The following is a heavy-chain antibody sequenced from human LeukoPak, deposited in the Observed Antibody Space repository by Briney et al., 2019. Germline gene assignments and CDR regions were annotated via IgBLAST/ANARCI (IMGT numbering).Heavy chain of an antibody. D-gene: IGHD3-9*01. CDR3: ATGGPRDLLKY. V-gene: IGHV1-24*01. Sequence: ASVKVSCKVSGDTLTELSTHWVRQAPGKGLEWMGGFDPEHGEMIYAQKLQGRVTMTEDRSTDTAYMELSSLRSEDTAVYYCATGGPRDLLKYWGQGTLVTVSS. J-gene: IGHJ4*02. CDR1: GDTLTELS. CDR2: FDPEHGEM.